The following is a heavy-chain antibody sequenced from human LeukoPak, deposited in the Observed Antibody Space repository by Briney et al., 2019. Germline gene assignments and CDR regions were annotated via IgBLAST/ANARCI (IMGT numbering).Heavy chain of an antibody. Sequence: GGSLRLSCAASGFTFSSYAMSWVRQAPGKGLEWVSAISGSGGSTYYADSVKGRFTISRDNSKNTLYLQMNSLRAEDTAVYYCAKHGHGSGSYYPRTKYYFDYWGQGTLVTVSS. CDR2: ISGSGGST. CDR1: GFTFSSYA. V-gene: IGHV3-23*01. J-gene: IGHJ4*02. CDR3: AKHGHGSGSYYPRTKYYFDY. D-gene: IGHD3-10*01.